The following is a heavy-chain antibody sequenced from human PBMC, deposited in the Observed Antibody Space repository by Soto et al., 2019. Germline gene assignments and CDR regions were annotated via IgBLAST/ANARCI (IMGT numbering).Heavy chain of an antibody. Sequence: ASVKVSCKVSGYTLTELSMHWVRQAPGKGLEWMGGFDPEDGETIYAQKFQGRVTMTEDTSTDTAHMELSSLRSEDTAVYYCASMGFSSSWYYYGMDVWGQGTTVTVSS. CDR3: ASMGFSSSWYYYGMDV. J-gene: IGHJ6*02. CDR2: FDPEDGET. D-gene: IGHD6-13*01. V-gene: IGHV1-24*01. CDR1: GYTLTELS.